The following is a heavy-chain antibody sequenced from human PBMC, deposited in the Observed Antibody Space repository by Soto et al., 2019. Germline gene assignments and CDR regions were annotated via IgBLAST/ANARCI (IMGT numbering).Heavy chain of an antibody. CDR1: GYAFTTYG. Sequence: QVHLVQSGAEVKKPGASVKVSCQGSGYAFTTYGITWVRQAPGQGLEWMGWISAHNGNTNDAQKLQGRVTVTRETTTSTAYMELTSLRYDDPAVYYCARGGYGDYWGKGALVTVSS. CDR2: ISAHNGNT. D-gene: IGHD1-1*01. CDR3: ARGGYGDY. V-gene: IGHV1-18*01. J-gene: IGHJ4*02.